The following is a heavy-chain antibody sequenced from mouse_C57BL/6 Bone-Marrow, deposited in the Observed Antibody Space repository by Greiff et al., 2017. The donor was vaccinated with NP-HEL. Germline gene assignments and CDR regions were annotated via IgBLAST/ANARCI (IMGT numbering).Heavy chain of an antibody. Sequence: VQLQQSGAELVRPGASVKLSCTASGFNIKDDYMHWVKQRPEQGLEWIGWIDPENGDTEYASKFQGKATITADKSSNTAYLQLSSLTSEDTAVYYCTTDLRDFYFDYWGQGTTLTVSS. CDR1: GFNIKDDY. CDR3: TTDLRDFYFDY. CDR2: IDPENGDT. V-gene: IGHV14-4*01. J-gene: IGHJ2*01.